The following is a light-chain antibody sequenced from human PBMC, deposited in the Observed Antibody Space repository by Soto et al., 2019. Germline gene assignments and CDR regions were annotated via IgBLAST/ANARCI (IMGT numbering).Light chain of an antibody. CDR1: SSDVGGYNY. J-gene: IGLJ1*01. Sequence: QSALTQPASVSGSPGQSVAISCTGTSSDVGGYNYVSWYQQHPGKAPKLMIYEVNKRPSGVPDRFSGSKSGNTASLTISGLQTEDEADYYCTSYTRSPHYVFGTGTKVTV. CDR2: EVN. V-gene: IGLV2-14*01. CDR3: TSYTRSPHYV.